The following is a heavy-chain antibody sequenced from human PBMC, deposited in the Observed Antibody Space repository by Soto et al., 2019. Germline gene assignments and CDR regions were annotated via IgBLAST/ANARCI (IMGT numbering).Heavy chain of an antibody. V-gene: IGHV5-10-1*01. J-gene: IGHJ6*02. D-gene: IGHD3-10*01. CDR2: IDPSDSYT. CDR1: EYSFTSYW. CDR3: ASHESITMVRGVILPGWDYYYYGMDV. Sequence: GESLKISCKGSEYSFTSYWISWVRQMPGKGLEWMGRIDPSDSYTNYSPSFQGHVTISADKSISTAYLQWSSLKASDTAMYYCASHESITMVRGVILPGWDYYYYGMDVWGQGTTVTVSS.